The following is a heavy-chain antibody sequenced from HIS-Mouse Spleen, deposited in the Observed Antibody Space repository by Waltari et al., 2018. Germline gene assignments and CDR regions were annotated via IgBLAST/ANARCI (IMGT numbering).Heavy chain of an antibody. CDR1: GFTFSSYG. V-gene: IGHV3-30*18. CDR2: ISYDGSNK. Sequence: QVQLVESGGGVVQPGRSLRRSCAAAGFTFSSYGMHWVRQAPGKGLEWVAVISYDGSNKYYADSVKGRFTISRDNSKNTLYLQMNSLRAEDTAVYYCAKDTSGSYSDYWGQGTLVTVSS. J-gene: IGHJ4*02. D-gene: IGHD1-26*01. CDR3: AKDTSGSYSDY.